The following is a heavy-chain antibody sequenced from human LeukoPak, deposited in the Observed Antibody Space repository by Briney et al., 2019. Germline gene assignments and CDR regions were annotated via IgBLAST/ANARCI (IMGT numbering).Heavy chain of an antibody. Sequence: HGESLQISCKGFGYSFTIYWICWVRQMPGKGLEWMGRIDPSDSYITYSPSFQGHVTISTDKSISTAYLQWSSLKASDTAMYYCASLFRDDAFDIWGQGTMVTVSS. V-gene: IGHV5-10-1*01. CDR1: GYSFTIYW. CDR2: IDPSDSYI. J-gene: IGHJ3*02. CDR3: ASLFRDDAFDI.